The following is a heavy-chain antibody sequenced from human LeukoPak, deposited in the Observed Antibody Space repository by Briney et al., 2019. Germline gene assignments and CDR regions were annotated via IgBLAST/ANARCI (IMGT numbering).Heavy chain of an antibody. CDR2: IYHSGST. D-gene: IGHD3-22*01. CDR3: AREGDYYDSSGYYGSVAFDI. Sequence: SETLSLTCTVSGYSISSGYYWGWIRQPPGKGLEWIGSIYHSGSTYYNPSLKSRVTMSVDTSKNQFSLKLSSVTAADTAVYYCAREGDYYDSSGYYGSVAFDIWGQGTMVTVSS. V-gene: IGHV4-38-2*02. J-gene: IGHJ3*02. CDR1: GYSISSGYY.